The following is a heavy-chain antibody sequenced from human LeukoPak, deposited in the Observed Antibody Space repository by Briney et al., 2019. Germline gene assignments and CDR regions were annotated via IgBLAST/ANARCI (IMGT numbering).Heavy chain of an antibody. J-gene: IGHJ3*02. D-gene: IGHD3-10*01. CDR3: ARVRPRSPATFVMVRGEGWAFDI. Sequence: GASVKVSCKASGYTFTSYGISWVRQAPGQGLEWMGWINTNTGNPTYAQGFTGRFVFSLDTSVSTAYLQISSLKAEDTAVYYCARVRPRSPATFVMVRGEGWAFDIWGQGTMVTVSS. CDR2: INTNTGNP. V-gene: IGHV7-4-1*02. CDR1: GYTFTSYG.